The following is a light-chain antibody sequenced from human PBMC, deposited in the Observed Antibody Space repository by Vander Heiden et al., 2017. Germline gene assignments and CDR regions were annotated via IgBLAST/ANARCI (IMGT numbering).Light chain of an antibody. V-gene: IGLV2-23*02. CDR3: CSYGGTSTPVV. Sequence: QSALTQPASVSGSPGQSITISCTGTSSDVGNYNLVSWYQQHPGKAPKLMIYEVSKRPSGVSNRFSGSKSGNTASLTISGLQAEDEAYYYCCSYGGTSTPVVFGGGTKLTVL. CDR1: SSDVGNYNL. J-gene: IGLJ2*01. CDR2: EVS.